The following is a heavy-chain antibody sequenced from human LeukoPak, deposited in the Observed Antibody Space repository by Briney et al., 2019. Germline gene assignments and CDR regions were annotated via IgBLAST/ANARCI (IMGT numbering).Heavy chain of an antibody. D-gene: IGHD1-26*01. CDR2: INPNSGGT. Sequence: GASVKVSCKASGYTFIGYYMHWVRQAPGQGLEWMGRINPNSGGTNYAQKSQGRVTMTRDTSISTAYMELSRLRSDDTAVYYCARFTSGSYGYFDYWGQGTLVTVSS. J-gene: IGHJ4*02. CDR1: GYTFIGYY. CDR3: ARFTSGSYGYFDY. V-gene: IGHV1-2*06.